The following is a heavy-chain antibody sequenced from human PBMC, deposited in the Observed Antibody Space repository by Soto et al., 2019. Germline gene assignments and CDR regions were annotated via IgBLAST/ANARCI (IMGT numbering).Heavy chain of an antibody. D-gene: IGHD2-2*01. CDR3: AAIAYQVAERALDI. CDR1: GVTIKSSS. CDR2: IVVGSGNT. Sequence: CKDSGVTIKSSSLRWVQHASRKRLEWIGWIVVGSGNTNYAQKFQERVTITRDMSTSTAYMELSSLRSEDTALYYWAAIAYQVAERALDIWCTGIMVNV. V-gene: IGHV1-58*01. J-gene: IGHJ3*02.